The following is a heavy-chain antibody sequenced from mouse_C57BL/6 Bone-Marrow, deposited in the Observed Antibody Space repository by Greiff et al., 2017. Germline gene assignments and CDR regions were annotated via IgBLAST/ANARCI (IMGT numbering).Heavy chain of an antibody. J-gene: IGHJ4*01. CDR3: ARSYDYDDYTMDY. Sequence: QVQLQQPGAELVKPGASVKLSCKASGYTFTNYWMHWVKQRPGQGLEWIGMMHPNGGSPDYNEKFKSEVTLSVDKSSRTAYMELSSLTSEDSAVYDCARSYDYDDYTMDYWGQGTSVTVSS. CDR2: MHPNGGSP. CDR1: GYTFTNYW. D-gene: IGHD2-4*01. V-gene: IGHV1-64*01.